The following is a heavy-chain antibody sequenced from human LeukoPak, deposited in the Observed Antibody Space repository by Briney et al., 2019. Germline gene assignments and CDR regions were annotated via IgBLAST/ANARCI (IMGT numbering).Heavy chain of an antibody. CDR3: ARCGKSGTYSHGFDI. CDR2: IYPGDSDT. V-gene: IGHV5-51*01. D-gene: IGHD3-10*01. J-gene: IGHJ3*02. CDR1: GYSFTGHW. Sequence: GESLKISCEAFGYSFTGHWIGWVRQMPGRGLEFMGTIYPGDSDTRYSPSFEGRVSISVDKSINTAYLQWSGLKASDTAMYYCARCGKSGTYSHGFDIWGQGTMVIVSS.